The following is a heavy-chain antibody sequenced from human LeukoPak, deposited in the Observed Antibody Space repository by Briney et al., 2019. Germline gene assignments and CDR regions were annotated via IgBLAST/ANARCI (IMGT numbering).Heavy chain of an antibody. J-gene: IGHJ4*02. CDR1: GSTFSNYA. CDR2: IVGSGGST. Sequence: GGSLRLSCAASGSTFSNYAMSWVRQAPGKGLEWVSAIVGSGGSTYYADSVKGRFTISRDNSKNTLFLQMNSLRVEDTALYYCSKWGDYDVLTGYYDSDFWGQGTLVTVSS. D-gene: IGHD3-9*01. CDR3: SKWGDYDVLTGYYDSDF. V-gene: IGHV3-23*01.